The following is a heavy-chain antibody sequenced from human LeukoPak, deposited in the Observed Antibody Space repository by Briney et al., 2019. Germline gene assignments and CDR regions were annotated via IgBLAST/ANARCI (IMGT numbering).Heavy chain of an antibody. J-gene: IGHJ4*02. D-gene: IGHD5-24*01. CDR3: ARNYDY. CDR1: GFTFYSYA. V-gene: IGHV3-48*03. CDR2: ISGSGNKF. Sequence: GGSLRLSCAASGFTFYSYAMSWVRQAPGKGLEWVSYISGSGNKFYYADSVKGRVTISRDNAKNSLFLQMDSLRAEDTAVYYCARNYDYWGQGTLVTVSS.